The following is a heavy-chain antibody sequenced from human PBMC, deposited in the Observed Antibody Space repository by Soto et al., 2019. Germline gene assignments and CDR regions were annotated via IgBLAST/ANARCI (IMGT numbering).Heavy chain of an antibody. Sequence: SETLSLTCTVSGGSISSGGYYWSWIRQHPGKGLEWIGYIYYSGSTYYNPSLKSRVTISVDTSKNQFSLKLSSVTAADTAVYYCASEWVGGGSYYFDYWGQGTLVTVSS. D-gene: IGHD3-10*01. V-gene: IGHV4-30-4*08. CDR3: ASEWVGGGSYYFDY. CDR2: IYYSGST. CDR1: GGSISSGGYY. J-gene: IGHJ4*02.